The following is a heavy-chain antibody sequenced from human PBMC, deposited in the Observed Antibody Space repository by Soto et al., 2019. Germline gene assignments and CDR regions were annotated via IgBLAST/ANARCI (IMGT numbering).Heavy chain of an antibody. CDR3: ARRAETNGWNGFGADKYYFDF. CDR1: GYTFTSYD. CDR2: LNPNTGDS. Sequence: ASVKVSCKASGYTFTSYDIYWVRQATGQELECMGWLNPNTGDSGYAQKFQGRITVTSDTSINTVHMELSSLRSEDTAVYYCARRAETNGWNGFGADKYYFDFWGQGTLVTVSS. J-gene: IGHJ4*02. V-gene: IGHV1-8*01. D-gene: IGHD1-1*01.